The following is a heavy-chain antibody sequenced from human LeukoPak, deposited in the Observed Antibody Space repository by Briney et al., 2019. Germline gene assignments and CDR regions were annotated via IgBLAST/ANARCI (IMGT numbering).Heavy chain of an antibody. CDR2: IRSKANNYAT. CDR1: GFTFSGSA. V-gene: IGHV3-73*01. Sequence: GGSLRLSCAASGFTFSGSAMHWVRQASGKGLEWVGRIRSKANNYATEYAASVKGRFTISRDDSKNTAYLLMNSLKIEDTAVYYCTSRTAIDTDYWGQGTLVTVSS. CDR3: TSRTAIDTDY. D-gene: IGHD5-18*01. J-gene: IGHJ4*02.